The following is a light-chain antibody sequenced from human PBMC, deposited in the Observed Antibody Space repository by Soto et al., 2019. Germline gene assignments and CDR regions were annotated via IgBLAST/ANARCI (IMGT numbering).Light chain of an antibody. CDR2: EAS. CDR3: QQYVNSPLA. V-gene: IGKV3-20*01. Sequence: EIVFMQSPCTLPLSPGERATLSGRASQTVRSNYLAWYQQKPGQAPRLLIYEASTRATGIPDRFSGSGSGTDFTLTVTGLEPEDFAVYYGQQYVNSPLAFGGGTKVDIK. J-gene: IGKJ4*01. CDR1: QTVRSNY.